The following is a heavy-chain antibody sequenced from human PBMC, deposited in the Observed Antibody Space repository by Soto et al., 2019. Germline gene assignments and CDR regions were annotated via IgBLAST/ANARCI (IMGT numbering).Heavy chain of an antibody. Sequence: QVQLVQSGAEVKKPGSSVKVSCKASGGTFSSYTISWVRQAPGQGLEWMGRIIPILGIANYAQKFQGRVTITADKSTSTAYMELSSLRSEDTAVYYCARGRYCSGGSCPYAFDIWGQGTMVTVSS. CDR3: ARGRYCSGGSCPYAFDI. CDR2: IIPILGIA. V-gene: IGHV1-69*02. CDR1: GGTFSSYT. D-gene: IGHD2-15*01. J-gene: IGHJ3*02.